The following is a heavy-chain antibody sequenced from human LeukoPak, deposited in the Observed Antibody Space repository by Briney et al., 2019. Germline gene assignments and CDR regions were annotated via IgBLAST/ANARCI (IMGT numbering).Heavy chain of an antibody. CDR1: GGSVSTYY. CDR2: MCYSGST. Sequence: SETLSLTCTVSGGSVSTYYWSWIRQPPGKGLEWIGYMCYSGSTKYNPSLKSRVTISVDTSKNQFSLKLTSVTSADTAVYYCARYDGAFDRSDYWGQGTLVTVSS. D-gene: IGHD1-1*01. V-gene: IGHV4-59*02. J-gene: IGHJ4*02. CDR3: ARYDGAFDRSDY.